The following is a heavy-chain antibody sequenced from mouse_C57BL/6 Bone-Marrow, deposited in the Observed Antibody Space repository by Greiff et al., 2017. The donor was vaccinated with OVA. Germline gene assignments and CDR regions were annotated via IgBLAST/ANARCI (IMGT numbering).Heavy chain of an antibody. CDR2: IYPKDGST. Sequence: QVQLQQSDAELVKPGASVKISCKVSGYTFTDHTIHWMKQRPEQGLEWIGYIYPKDGSTKYNEKFKGKATLTADKSSSTAYMQLNSLTSEDSAVYFCAREERHLYAGYYTDDWGQGTSLTVSS. D-gene: IGHD2-3*01. CDR1: GYTFTDHT. CDR3: AREERHLYAGYYTDD. J-gene: IGHJ2*02. V-gene: IGHV1-78*01.